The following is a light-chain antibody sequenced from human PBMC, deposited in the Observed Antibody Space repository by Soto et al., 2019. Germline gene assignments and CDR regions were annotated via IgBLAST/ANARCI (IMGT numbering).Light chain of an antibody. CDR2: EVN. CDR1: SSDVGSHRS. J-gene: IGLJ1*01. CDR3: SSYISSITSHV. Sequence: QSALTQPPSVSGSPGQSVTISCSGSSSDVGSHRSVSWYKQAPGTSPKLIISEVNNRPSGVPDRFSESKSGNTASLTISGLQPEDEADYYCSSYISSITSHVFGTGTKVTVL. V-gene: IGLV2-18*02.